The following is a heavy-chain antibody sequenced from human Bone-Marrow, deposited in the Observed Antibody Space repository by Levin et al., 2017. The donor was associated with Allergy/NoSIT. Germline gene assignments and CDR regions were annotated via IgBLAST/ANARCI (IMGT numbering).Heavy chain of an antibody. D-gene: IGHD1-1*01. CDR1: GFTFSNYG. Sequence: GGSLRLSCAASGFTFSNYGMHWVRQSPGKGLEWVATISYDGINTYYADSVKGRFTISRDNSKDTLFLQVNSLRVEDTAVYYCANDVDTTWSLGTGFDHWGQGTLVIVSS. J-gene: IGHJ4*02. V-gene: IGHV3-30*18. CDR2: ISYDGINT. CDR3: ANDVDTTWSLGTGFDH.